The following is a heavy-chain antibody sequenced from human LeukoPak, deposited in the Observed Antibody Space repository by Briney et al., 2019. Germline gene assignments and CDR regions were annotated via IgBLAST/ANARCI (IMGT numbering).Heavy chain of an antibody. D-gene: IGHD3-3*01. V-gene: IGHV3-33*01. Sequence: GRSLRLSCAASGFTFSSYGMHWVRQAPGKGLGWVAVIWYDGSNKYYADSVKGRFTISRDNSRNTLYLQMNSLRAEDTAVYYCARVNGDFWSGYGLDYWGQGTLVTVSS. CDR2: IWYDGSNK. J-gene: IGHJ4*02. CDR3: ARVNGDFWSGYGLDY. CDR1: GFTFSSYG.